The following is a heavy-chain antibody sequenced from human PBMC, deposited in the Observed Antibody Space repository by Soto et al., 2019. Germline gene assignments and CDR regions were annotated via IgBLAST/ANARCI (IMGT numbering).Heavy chain of an antibody. CDR3: ARLFTGRGYCSSTSCYWRSYYYGMDV. CDR2: IIPIFGTA. Sequence: ASVNVSCKASGGTFSSYAISWVRQAPGQGLEWMGGIIPIFGTANYAQKFQGRVTITADESTSTAYMELSSLRSEDTAVYYCARLFTGRGYCSSTSCYWRSYYYGMDVWGQGTTVTVSS. CDR1: GGTFSSYA. V-gene: IGHV1-69*13. J-gene: IGHJ6*02. D-gene: IGHD2-2*01.